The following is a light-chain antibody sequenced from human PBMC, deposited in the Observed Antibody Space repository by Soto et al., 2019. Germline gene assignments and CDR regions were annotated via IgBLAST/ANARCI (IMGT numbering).Light chain of an antibody. CDR1: QRISSSS. V-gene: IGKV3-20*01. J-gene: IGKJ3*01. CDR3: QHYGISPWGLT. Sequence: EIVLTQSPGTLSLSPGERATLYCRPSQRISSSSLAWYQQKPGQAPRLLVYRTATRATGIPDRFSGSESGPDFTLTISRLEPEAFAVYYCQHYGISPWGLTFGPGTKVDIK. CDR2: RTA.